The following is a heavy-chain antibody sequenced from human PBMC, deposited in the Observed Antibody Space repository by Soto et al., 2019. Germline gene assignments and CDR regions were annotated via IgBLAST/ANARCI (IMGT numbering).Heavy chain of an antibody. J-gene: IGHJ5*02. V-gene: IGHV1-69*01. CDR1: GATFSSYA. CDR2: IIPIFGTA. D-gene: IGHD2-21*01. Sequence: QVQLVQSGAEVKKPGSSVKVSCKASGATFSSYAISWVRQAPGQGLEWMGGIIPIFGTANYAQKFQGKVTFMADESPSSAYIELRSLRSEDRALYYCVRGRKLLFPGSWGQGTLVTLPS. CDR3: VRGRKLLFPGS.